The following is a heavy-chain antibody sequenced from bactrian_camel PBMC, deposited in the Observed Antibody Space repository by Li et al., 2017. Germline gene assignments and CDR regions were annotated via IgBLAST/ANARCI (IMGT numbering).Heavy chain of an antibody. CDR3: AADTRSFCSWSDGAAFDH. Sequence: HVQLVESGGGSVQAGGSLRLSCAASGDTYGNYCMGWFRQAPGKEREGVAAFYTAGSDTYYADSVMGRFTISLDNTENTVYLQMNNLKPEDTAVYYCAADTRSFCSWSDGAAFDHWGQGTQVTVS. CDR2: FYTAGSDT. D-gene: IGHD2*01. J-gene: IGHJ6*01. CDR1: GDTYGNYC. V-gene: IGHV3S6*01.